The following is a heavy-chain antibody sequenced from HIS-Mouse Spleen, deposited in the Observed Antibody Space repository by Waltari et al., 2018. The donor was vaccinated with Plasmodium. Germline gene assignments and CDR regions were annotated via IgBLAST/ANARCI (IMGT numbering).Heavy chain of an antibody. CDR1: GYSISSGYY. J-gene: IGHJ6*02. CDR3: ARVDYGSGDYYYYGMDV. V-gene: IGHV4-38-2*02. D-gene: IGHD3-10*01. CDR2: IYHSGST. Sequence: QVQLQESGPGLVKPSETLSLTCTVSGYSISSGYYWAWIRQPPGKGLEWIGSIYHSGSTYYNPSLKSRVTISVDTSKNQFSLKLSSVTAADTAVYYCARVDYGSGDYYYYGMDVWGQGTTVTVSS.